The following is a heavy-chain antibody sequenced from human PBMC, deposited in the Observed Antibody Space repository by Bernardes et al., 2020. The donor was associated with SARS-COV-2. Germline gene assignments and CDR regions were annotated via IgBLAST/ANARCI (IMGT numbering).Heavy chain of an antibody. CDR1: GSTFSSNC. CDR2: ISGDGTGI. V-gene: IGHV3-74*01. J-gene: IGHJ4*02. CDR3: AGTSTTCCDY. D-gene: IGHD2-2*01. Sequence: GGSLRLSCAASGSTFSSNCMHWVRQAPGKGLEWVSRISGDGTGITYADSVKGRFTISRDNAKNTLYLQMNSLRVEDTAIYYCAGTSTTCCDYLGQGTLVTVSS.